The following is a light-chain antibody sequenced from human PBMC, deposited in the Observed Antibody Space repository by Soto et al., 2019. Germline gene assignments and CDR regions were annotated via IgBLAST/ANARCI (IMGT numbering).Light chain of an antibody. CDR3: QQYNIWPWT. CDR1: HSISGA. V-gene: IGKV3-15*01. J-gene: IGKJ1*01. Sequence: EVLMTQYPDPLSVSTGGRATLSCRASHSISGALAWYQQKPGQAPRLLIYGASTRATSFPARFSGSGSGTDFTLTICSLQSEDFAVYYCQQYNIWPWTFCHVSKVDVK. CDR2: GAS.